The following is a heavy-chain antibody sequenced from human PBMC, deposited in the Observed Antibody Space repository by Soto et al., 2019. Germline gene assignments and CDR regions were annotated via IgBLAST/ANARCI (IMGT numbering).Heavy chain of an antibody. D-gene: IGHD2-21*02. Sequence: QVHLVQSGGGVVQPGRSLRLSCAASGFSFNNFGIHWVRQAPGKGLEWVAVISYDGSKEYYAHSVTGRVTITRDESKETMYLQMTSLRAAATAVCSCAYDGAYCGVDCYSTFIFASGGQGTRVT. J-gene: IGHJ4*02. CDR1: GFSFNNFG. CDR2: ISYDGSKE. V-gene: IGHV3-30*18. CDR3: AYDGAYCGVDCYSTFIFAS.